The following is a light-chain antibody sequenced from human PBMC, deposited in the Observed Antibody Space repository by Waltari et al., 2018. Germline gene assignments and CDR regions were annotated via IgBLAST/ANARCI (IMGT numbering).Light chain of an antibody. V-gene: IGLV2-11*01. CDR1: SSDVGGYHY. J-gene: IGLJ3*02. Sequence: QSALTQPRSVSGSPGQSVTIPCTGTSSDVGGYHYVSLYQQHPYKAPKLIIYDINKRPSGRPVRVSGSKTGNTAALTISGVQGEDESDSYCCSYVGSNIYWVFGGGTKLTVL. CDR3: CSYVGSNIYWV. CDR2: DIN.